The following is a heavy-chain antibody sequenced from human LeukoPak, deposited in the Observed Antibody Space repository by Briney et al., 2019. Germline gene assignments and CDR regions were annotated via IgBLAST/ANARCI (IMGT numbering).Heavy chain of an antibody. J-gene: IGHJ4*02. V-gene: IGHV4-34*01. CDR1: GVSFGGDY. CDR2: INHSGGT. CDR3: ARGLYGDRLGRDLA. D-gene: IGHD4-17*01. Sequence: AETLSLTCAVYGVSFGGDYLSWIRQSPGKGLEWIGEINHSGGTNYNPALNSRVAISMATSNNQYYLNLSHVTAADTAVTYCARGLYGDRLGRDLAWGQGSLVTVSS.